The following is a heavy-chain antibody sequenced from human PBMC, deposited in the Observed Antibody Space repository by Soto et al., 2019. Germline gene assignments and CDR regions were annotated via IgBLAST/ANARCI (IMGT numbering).Heavy chain of an antibody. CDR2: ISGSADST. V-gene: IGHV3-23*01. Sequence: EVQLLESGGGLVQPGGSLRLSCAASGLTFSSFALNWVRQAPGKGLEWVSIISGSADSTFYANSVKGRFTISRDNSKNMLYLQINSLRAEDTAVYYCAKTRGVMIYAISVYGMDVWGQGTTVTVSS. CDR3: AKTRGVMIYAISVYGMDV. D-gene: IGHD2-8*01. CDR1: GLTFSSFA. J-gene: IGHJ6*02.